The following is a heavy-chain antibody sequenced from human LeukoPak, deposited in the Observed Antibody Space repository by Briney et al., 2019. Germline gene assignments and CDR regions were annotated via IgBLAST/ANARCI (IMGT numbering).Heavy chain of an antibody. Sequence: PGGSLRLSCAASGFTFSFYWMSWVRQAPGKGLEWVANIKQDGGEKYYVESVKGRFSISRGNVKNSLYLQMNSLRVEDTAVYYCARKIGAFGVWGQGTTVTVSS. D-gene: IGHD3-3*01. J-gene: IGHJ6*02. CDR3: ARKIGAFGV. CDR1: GFTFSFYW. CDR2: IKQDGGEK. V-gene: IGHV3-7*01.